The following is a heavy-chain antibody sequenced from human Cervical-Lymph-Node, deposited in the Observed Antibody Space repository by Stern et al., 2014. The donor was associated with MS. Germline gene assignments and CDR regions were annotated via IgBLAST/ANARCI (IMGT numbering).Heavy chain of an antibody. V-gene: IGHV3-21*01. Sequence: EVQLVESGGGLVKPGGSLRLSCAASGFTFSSYSMNWVRQAPGKGLEWVSSISSSSSYIYYADSVKGRFTISRDNAKNSLYLQMNSLRAEDTAVYYCARDRGGAVAFHDYWGQGTLVTVSS. CDR3: ARDRGGAVAFHDY. CDR2: ISSSSSYI. D-gene: IGHD6-19*01. CDR1: GFTFSSYS. J-gene: IGHJ4*02.